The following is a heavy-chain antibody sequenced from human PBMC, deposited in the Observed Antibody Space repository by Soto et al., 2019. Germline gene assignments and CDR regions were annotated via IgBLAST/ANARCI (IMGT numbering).Heavy chain of an antibody. J-gene: IGHJ6*02. Sequence: LQESGPGLVKPSETLSLTCTVSGASVSSDSYSWSWIRQPPGKGLEWIGCFYFTWSTKINTSLQNRVTISVDESKNQMSLRLNSVNAADTAVYYCVKDPRFYGMDVWGQGTTVTVSS. CDR1: GASVSSDSYS. CDR3: VKDPRFYGMDV. CDR2: FYFTWST. V-gene: IGHV4-61*01.